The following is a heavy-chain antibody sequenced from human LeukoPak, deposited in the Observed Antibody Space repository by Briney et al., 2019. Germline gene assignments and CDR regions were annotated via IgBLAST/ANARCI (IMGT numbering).Heavy chain of an antibody. V-gene: IGHV3-21*01. Sequence: GGSLRLSCAGSGFTFSSYSMNWVRQAPGKGLEWVSSISSSSLYIYYADSVKGRFTISRDNAKNSLYLQMNSLRAEDTAVYYCARDGAFDIWGQGTMVTVS. CDR1: GFTFSSYS. J-gene: IGHJ3*02. CDR3: ARDGAFDI. CDR2: ISSSSLYI.